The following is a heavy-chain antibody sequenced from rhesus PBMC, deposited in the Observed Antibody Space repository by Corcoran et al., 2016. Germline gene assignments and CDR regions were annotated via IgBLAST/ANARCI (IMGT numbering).Heavy chain of an antibody. V-gene: IGHV3S18*01. D-gene: IGHD1-44*02. CDR1: GFSFSDYY. CDR2: ISYTVGRK. Sequence: EVQLVESGGGLAKPGGSLRLSCAASGFSFSDYYMYWVRQAAGKGMEGGSGISYTVGRKSEADAVKGRITISRENAKNTLYSQMDSLRAEDTAVYYCARHSGSPVSYWGQGVLVTVSS. J-gene: IGHJ4*01. CDR3: ARHSGSPVSY.